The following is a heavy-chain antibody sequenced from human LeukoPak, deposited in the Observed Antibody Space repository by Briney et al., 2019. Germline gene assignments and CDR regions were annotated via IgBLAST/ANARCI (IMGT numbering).Heavy chain of an antibody. CDR3: AKDRPNYYGSNGHYYRRDGDY. J-gene: IGHJ4*02. Sequence: GGSLRLSCAASGFTFSSYVMNWVRQAPGKGLQWVSSITSSGDGTYYADSVKGRFTISRDNSESMLYLQMNSLRVEDTAVYFCAKDRPNYYGSNGHYYRRDGDYWGQGTLVTVSS. CDR1: GFTFSSYV. V-gene: IGHV3-23*01. D-gene: IGHD3-22*01. CDR2: ITSSGDGT.